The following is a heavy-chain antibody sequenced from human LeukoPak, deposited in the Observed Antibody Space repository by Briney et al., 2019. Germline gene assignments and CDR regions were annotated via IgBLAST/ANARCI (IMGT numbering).Heavy chain of an antibody. CDR3: ARRELGILYYFDY. CDR1: GFSFTSYW. CDR2: IYPSDSDT. Sequence: GESLKISCKGSGFSFTSYWIGWVRQMPGKGLEWTGIIYPSDSDTTYSPSFQGQVTISADKSISTAYLQWSSLKASDTAIYYCARRELGILYYFDYWGQGTLVTVSS. V-gene: IGHV5-51*01. D-gene: IGHD7-27*01. J-gene: IGHJ4*02.